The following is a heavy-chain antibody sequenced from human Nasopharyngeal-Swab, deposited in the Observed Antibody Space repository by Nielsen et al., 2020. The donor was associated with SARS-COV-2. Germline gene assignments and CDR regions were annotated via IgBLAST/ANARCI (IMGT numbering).Heavy chain of an antibody. D-gene: IGHD6-19*01. V-gene: IGHV3-30*03. CDR3: GDSSGWNEDAFDI. CDR2: TSGDGGEK. CDR1: GFSFDTYG. Sequence: GGSLRLSCVDTGFSFDTYGMHWVRQAPGKGLAWLAFTSGDGGEKHYADSVKGRFTISRDNSKNTLYLQMNSLRPEDTAVYYCGDSSGWNEDAFDIWGQGTMVTVSS. J-gene: IGHJ3*02.